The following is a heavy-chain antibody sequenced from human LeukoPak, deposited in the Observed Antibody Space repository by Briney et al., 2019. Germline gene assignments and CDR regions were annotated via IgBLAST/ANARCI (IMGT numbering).Heavy chain of an antibody. V-gene: IGHV4-61*02. J-gene: IGHJ4*02. CDR1: GGSISSGSYY. D-gene: IGHD3-3*01. CDR3: ARANYDFWSGYYLFDY. CDR2: IYTSGST. Sequence: PSETLSLTCTVSGGSISSGSYYWSWIRQPAGKGLEWIGRIYTSGSTNYNPSLKSRVTMSVDTSKNQLSLKLSSVTAADTAVYYCARANYDFWSGYYLFDYWGQGTLVTVSS.